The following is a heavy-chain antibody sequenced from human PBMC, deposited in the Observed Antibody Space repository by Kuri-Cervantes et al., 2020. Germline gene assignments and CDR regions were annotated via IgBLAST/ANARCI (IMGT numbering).Heavy chain of an antibody. V-gene: IGHV3-21*01. D-gene: IGHD3-16*01. J-gene: IGHJ4*02. CDR2: ISSSSSYI. Sequence: GGSLRLSCAASGFTFSSYSMNWVRQAPGKGLEWVSTISSSSSYIYYADSVKGRFTISRDNAKNSLYLQMNSLRAEDTAVYYCARDLGGALDYWGQGTLVTVSS. CDR1: GFTFSSYS. CDR3: ARDLGGALDY.